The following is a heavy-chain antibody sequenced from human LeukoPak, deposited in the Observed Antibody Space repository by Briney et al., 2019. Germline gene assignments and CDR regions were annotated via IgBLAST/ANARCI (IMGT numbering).Heavy chain of an antibody. D-gene: IGHD6-19*01. CDR3: ARGYSSGRYQDVFDI. V-gene: IGHV4-61*02. Sequence: SETLSLTCTVSGGSISSGSYYWSWIRQPAGKGLEWIGRIYTIGSTNYNPSLKSRVTISVDTSKNQFSLKLSSVTAADTAVYYCARGYSSGRYQDVFDIWGQGTMVTVSS. CDR2: IYTIGST. CDR1: GGSISSGSYY. J-gene: IGHJ3*02.